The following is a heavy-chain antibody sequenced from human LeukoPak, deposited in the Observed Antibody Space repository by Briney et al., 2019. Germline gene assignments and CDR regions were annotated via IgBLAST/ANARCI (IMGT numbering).Heavy chain of an antibody. J-gene: IGHJ3*02. CDR2: ISASANST. V-gene: IGHV3-23*01. D-gene: IGHD2-2*01. CDR3: ARGPSCTSASCYVIGALDI. Sequence: GGSLTLSCAASGFTFDIYAMTWVRQAPGKGPDWVSGISASANSTYYADSVKGRFIISRDNSKNTLYLQMNSLRVDDMAVYYCARGPSCTSASCYVIGALDIWGLGTTVTVSS. CDR1: GFTFDIYA.